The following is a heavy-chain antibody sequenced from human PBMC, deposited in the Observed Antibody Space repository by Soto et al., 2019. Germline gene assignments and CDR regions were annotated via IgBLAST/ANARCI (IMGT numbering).Heavy chain of an antibody. J-gene: IGHJ4*02. CDR2: ISSDGRSR. Sequence: QVQLVESGGGVVQPGRSLRLSCAASGVTFSTYAMYWVRQAPGKGLEWLAFISSDGRSRYYADSVKGRFTISRDNPKNTLYLQMSSLRAEDTAVYYCASRRGDGYFESWGQGTLVTVSS. D-gene: IGHD2-21*01. CDR3: ASRRGDGYFES. V-gene: IGHV3-30*04. CDR1: GVTFSTYA.